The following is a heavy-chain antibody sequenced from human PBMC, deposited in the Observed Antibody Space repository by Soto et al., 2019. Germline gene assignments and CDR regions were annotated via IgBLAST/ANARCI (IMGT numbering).Heavy chain of an antibody. CDR2: INHSGST. D-gene: IGHD4-17*01. CDR1: GGSFSGYY. J-gene: IGHJ3*02. V-gene: IGHV4-34*01. CDR3: ARTSQADAFDI. Sequence: PSETLSLTCAVYGGSFSGYYWSWIRQPPGKGLEWIGEINHSGSTNYNPSLKSRVTISVDTSKNQFSLKLSSVTAADMAVYYCARTSQADAFDIWGQGTMVTVSS.